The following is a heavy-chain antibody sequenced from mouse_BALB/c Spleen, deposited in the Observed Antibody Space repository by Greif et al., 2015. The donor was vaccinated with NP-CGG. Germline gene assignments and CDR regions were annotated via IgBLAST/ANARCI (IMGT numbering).Heavy chain of an antibody. CDR2: INPSTGYT. D-gene: IGHD1-1*01. V-gene: IGHV1-7*01. CDR1: GYTFTSYW. J-gene: IGHJ4*01. CDR3: ASYYYGSSYAMDY. Sequence: VQLQQSGAELAKPGASVKMSCKASGYTFTSYWMHWVKQRPGQGLEWIGYINPSTGYTEYNQKFKDMATLTADKSSSTAYMQLSSLTSEDSAVYYCASYYYGSSYAMDYWGQGTSVTVSS.